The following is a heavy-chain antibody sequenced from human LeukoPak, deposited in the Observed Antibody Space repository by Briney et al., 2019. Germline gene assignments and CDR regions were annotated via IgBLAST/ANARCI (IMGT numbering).Heavy chain of an antibody. D-gene: IGHD1-26*01. V-gene: IGHV1-69*05. CDR3: ARLSPRPRGYFDY. Sequence: SVKVSCNASGGTFSSYAISWVRQAPGQGLEWMGGIIPIFGTANYAQKFQGRVTITTDESTSTAYMELSSLRSEDTAVYYCARLSPRPRGYFDYWGQGTLVTVSS. CDR1: GGTFSSYA. J-gene: IGHJ4*02. CDR2: IIPIFGTA.